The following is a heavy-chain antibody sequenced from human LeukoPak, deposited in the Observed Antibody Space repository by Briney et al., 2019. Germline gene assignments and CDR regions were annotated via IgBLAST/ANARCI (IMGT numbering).Heavy chain of an antibody. CDR1: GGSISSYY. J-gene: IGHJ1*01. V-gene: IGHV4-59*12. CDR3: AHSGGSCYLCLQH. CDR2: IYYSGST. Sequence: SSETLSLTCTVSGGSISSYYWSWIRQPPGKGLEWIGYIYYSGSTNYNPSLKSRVTISVDTSKNQFSLKLSSVTAADTAVYYCAHSGGSCYLCLQHWGQGTLVTVSS. D-gene: IGHD2-15*01.